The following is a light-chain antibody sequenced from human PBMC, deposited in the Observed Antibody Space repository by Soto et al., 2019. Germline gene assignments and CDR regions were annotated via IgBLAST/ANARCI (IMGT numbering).Light chain of an antibody. J-gene: IGKJ3*01. CDR2: AAS. CDR1: QGISNY. V-gene: IGKV1-27*01. CDR3: QKYNSAPFT. Sequence: DIQMTQSPSSLSASVGDRVTITCRASQGISNYLAGYQQKPGKVPKLLIYAASTLQSGVPSRFGGSRSWTDYTLTISSLQLEDVAAYYCQKYNSAPFTFGPGTKVDIK.